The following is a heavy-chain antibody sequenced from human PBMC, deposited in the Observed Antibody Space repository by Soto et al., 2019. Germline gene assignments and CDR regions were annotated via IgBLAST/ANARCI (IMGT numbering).Heavy chain of an antibody. J-gene: IGHJ5*02. CDR3: ARGREMATIGP. V-gene: IGHV3-48*03. Sequence: PGGSLRLSCAASGFTFSSYEMNWVRQAPGKGLEWVSYISSSSNTIYYADSVKGRFTISRDNAKKSLYLQMDSLRAEDTAVYYCARGREMATIGPWGQGTLVTVS. D-gene: IGHD5-12*01. CDR1: GFTFSSYE. CDR2: ISSSSNTI.